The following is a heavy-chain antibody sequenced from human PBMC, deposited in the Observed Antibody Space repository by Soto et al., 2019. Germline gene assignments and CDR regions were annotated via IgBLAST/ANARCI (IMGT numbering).Heavy chain of an antibody. CDR1: GGSFSGYY. V-gene: IGHV4-34*01. CDR2: INHSGST. CDR3: ARDKITGLFDY. Sequence: QVQLQQWGEGLLKPSETLSLTCAVYGGSFSGYYWTWIRQPPGTGLEWIGEINHSGSTNYNPSLNSVFTISVDTSKNPFSLKLTSVTAADTAVYYCARDKITGLFDYWGQGTLVTVSS. D-gene: IGHD2-8*02. J-gene: IGHJ4*02.